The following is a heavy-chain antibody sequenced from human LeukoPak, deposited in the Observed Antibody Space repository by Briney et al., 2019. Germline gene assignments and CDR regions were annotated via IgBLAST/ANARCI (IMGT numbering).Heavy chain of an antibody. J-gene: IGHJ4*02. CDR1: GGTFSSYT. D-gene: IGHD6-13*01. CDR2: IIPILGIA. CDR3: ARDQEAAGTMGIYYFDY. V-gene: IGHV1-69*10. Sequence: SVKVSCKASGGTFSSYTISWVRQAPGQGLEWMGGIIPILGIANYAQKFQGRVTITADKSTSTAYMELSSLRSEDTAVYYCARDQEAAGTMGIYYFDYWGQGTLVTVSS.